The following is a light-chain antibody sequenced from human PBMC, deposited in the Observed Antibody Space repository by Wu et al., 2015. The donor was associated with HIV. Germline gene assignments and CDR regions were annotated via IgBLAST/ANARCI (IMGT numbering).Light chain of an antibody. V-gene: IGKV1-5*03. CDR3: QQYNMYPGT. J-gene: IGKJ1*01. CDR1: DNVSGL. CDR2: QSS. Sequence: DIQLTQSPSTLSASVGDKVSITCRARDNVSGLLAWYQQRPGQAPKLLIFQSSSLENGIPSRFSGSGSERQFTLTINGLQSDDFATYYCQQYNMYPGTFGQGTKIDIK.